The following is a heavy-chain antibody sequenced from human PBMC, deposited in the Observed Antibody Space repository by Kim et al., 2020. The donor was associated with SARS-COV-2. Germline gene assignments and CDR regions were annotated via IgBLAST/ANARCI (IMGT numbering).Heavy chain of an antibody. J-gene: IGHJ4*02. D-gene: IGHD4-17*01. CDR3: ARGTTVATVDY. CDR2: T. Sequence: TNYNPSLKSRVTISVDTSKNQFSLKLSSVTAADTAVYYCARGTTVATVDYWGQGTLVTVSS. V-gene: IGHV4-34*01.